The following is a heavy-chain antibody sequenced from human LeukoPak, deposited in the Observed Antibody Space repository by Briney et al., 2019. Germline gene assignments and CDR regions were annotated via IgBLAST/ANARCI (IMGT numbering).Heavy chain of an antibody. V-gene: IGHV3-7*05. CDR1: GLTFSSYW. D-gene: IGHD3-16*01. J-gene: IGHJ4*02. Sequence: GGSLRLSCAASGLTFSSYWMSWVRQAPGKGLEWVANIKQDGSEKYYVDSVKGRFTISRDNAKNSLYLQMNSLRAEDTAVYYCARRVFSAYYFDYWGQGTLVTVSS. CDR3: ARRVFSAYYFDY. CDR2: IKQDGSEK.